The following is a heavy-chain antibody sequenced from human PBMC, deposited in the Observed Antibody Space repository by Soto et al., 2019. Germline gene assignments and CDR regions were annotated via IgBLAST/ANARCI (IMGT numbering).Heavy chain of an antibody. CDR1: GFTFGSYA. V-gene: IGHV3-23*01. Sequence: GGSLRLSCAASGFTFGSYAMTWVRRAPGKGLEWVSTINDNGNLRYYAESVRGRFTISRDNSKNTLYLQLNNLRAEDSARYYCAKAFGDWYPFEKWGLGALVTVSS. D-gene: IGHD2-21*02. J-gene: IGHJ4*02. CDR3: AKAFGDWYPFEK. CDR2: INDNGNLR.